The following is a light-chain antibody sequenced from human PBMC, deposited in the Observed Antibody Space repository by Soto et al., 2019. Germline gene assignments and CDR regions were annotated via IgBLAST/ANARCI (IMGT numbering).Light chain of an antibody. V-gene: IGLV2-14*03. J-gene: IGLJ2*01. CDR3: SSYTSSNTVI. CDR1: SSDVGGYNY. CDR2: DVR. Sequence: QSALTQPASVSGSPGQSITISCTGTSSDVGGYNYISWYQQHPGKAPKFIIYDVRNRPSGVSNRFSGSRSGNTASLTISGLQAEDEAHYYCSSYTSSNTVIFGGGTKLTVL.